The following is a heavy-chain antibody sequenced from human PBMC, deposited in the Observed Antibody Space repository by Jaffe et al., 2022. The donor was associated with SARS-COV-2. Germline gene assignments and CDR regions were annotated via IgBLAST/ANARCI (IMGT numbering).Heavy chain of an antibody. V-gene: IGHV3-30*04. CDR3: ARDLRGRDQEN. Sequence: QVQLVESGGGVVQPGRSLRLSCAASGFTFRSYAMHWVRQAPGKGLEWVAVITDDGNTKYYADSVKGRFTISRDNSKSTLYLQMNSLRVEDTAVYFCARDLRGRDQENWGQGTLVTVSS. CDR2: ITDDGNTK. CDR1: GFTFRSYA. J-gene: IGHJ4*02.